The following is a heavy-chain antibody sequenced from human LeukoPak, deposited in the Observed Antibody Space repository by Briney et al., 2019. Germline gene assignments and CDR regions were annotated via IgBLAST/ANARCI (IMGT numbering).Heavy chain of an antibody. Sequence: LGGSLRLSCAASGFTVSSNYMSWVRQAPGQGLEWVSVIYSGGSTYHAASVTGRCPISTDNSKNTLSLQMNSLRAEDAAVYYCARGGMLLSWFDPWGQGTLVTVSS. J-gene: IGHJ5*02. CDR1: GFTVSSNY. CDR3: ARGGMLLSWFDP. V-gene: IGHV3-53*01. D-gene: IGHD1-26*01. CDR2: IYSGGST.